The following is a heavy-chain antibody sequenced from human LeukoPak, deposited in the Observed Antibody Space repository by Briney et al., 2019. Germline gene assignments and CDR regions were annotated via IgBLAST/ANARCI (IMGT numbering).Heavy chain of an antibody. D-gene: IGHD3-10*01. CDR2: ISAYNGNT. CDR3: ARDTYYYGSGNYPPFDY. V-gene: IGHV1-18*01. CDR1: GYTFTSYG. J-gene: IGHJ4*02. Sequence: ASVKVSCKASGYTFTSYGISWVRQAPGQGLEWMGWISAYNGNTNYAQKVQGRVTMTTDTSTSKAYMELRSLRSDDTAVYYCARDTYYYGSGNYPPFDYWGQGTLVTVSS.